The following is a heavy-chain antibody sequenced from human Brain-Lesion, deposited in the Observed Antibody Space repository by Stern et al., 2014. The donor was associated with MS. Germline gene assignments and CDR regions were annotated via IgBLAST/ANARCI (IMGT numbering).Heavy chain of an antibody. Sequence: QLQLQESGPGLVKPSETLSLTCTVAGGSVSSTSYAWAWIRQPPGKGLEWIGTIYYSGNTYYSPSLKSRLTISQATSKNLFPLQRRSVTAADTAVYYCAGEEDIRYCSGGSCTGNWFDPWGQGTLVTVSS. CDR3: AGEEDIRYCSGGSCTGNWFDP. D-gene: IGHD2-15*01. V-gene: IGHV4-39*01. CDR1: GGSVSSTSYA. CDR2: IYYSGNT. J-gene: IGHJ5*02.